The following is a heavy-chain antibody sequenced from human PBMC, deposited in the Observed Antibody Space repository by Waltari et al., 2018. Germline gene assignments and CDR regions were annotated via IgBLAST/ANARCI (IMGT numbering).Heavy chain of an antibody. D-gene: IGHD3-10*01. CDR2: INWNSGTI. J-gene: IGHJ4*02. CDR3: AKDGGILWFGEVNYFFEN. V-gene: IGHV3-9*01. CDR1: GFTFDDYA. Sequence: EVQLVESGGGLVKPGRSLRLPCAASGFTFDDYAMHWVRQAPGKGLEGVSGINWNSGTIGYADSVKGRFTISRDSAKNSLFLQMNSLRAEDTALYFCAKDGGILWFGEVNYFFENWGQGTLVTVSS.